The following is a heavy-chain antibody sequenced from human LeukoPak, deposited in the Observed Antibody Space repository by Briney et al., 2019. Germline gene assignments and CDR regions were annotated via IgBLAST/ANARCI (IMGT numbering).Heavy chain of an antibody. CDR3: ARISSDWPHYYFDY. CDR2: IYHSGST. J-gene: IGHJ4*02. V-gene: IGHV4-38-2*02. D-gene: IGHD6-19*01. CDR1: GGSISSYY. Sequence: SETLSLTCTVSGGSISSYYWGWIRQPPGKGLEWIGSIYHSGSTYYNPSLKSQVTISLDTSKNQFSLKLRSVTAADTAVYYCARISSDWPHYYFDYWGQGALVTVSS.